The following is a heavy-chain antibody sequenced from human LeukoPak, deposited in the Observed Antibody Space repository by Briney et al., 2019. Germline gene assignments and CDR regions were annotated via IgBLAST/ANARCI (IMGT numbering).Heavy chain of an antibody. V-gene: IGHV4-34*01. CDR2: INHSGST. J-gene: IGHJ4*02. CDR1: GGSFSDYY. CDR3: ARGRLYGGWYRWDYFDY. D-gene: IGHD6-19*01. Sequence: SETLSLTCAVYGGSFSDYYWSWIRQPPGKGLEWIGEINHSGSTNYNPSLKSRVAISVDTSKNRFSLKLSSVTAADTALYYCARGRLYGGWYRWDYFDYWGQGTLVTVSS.